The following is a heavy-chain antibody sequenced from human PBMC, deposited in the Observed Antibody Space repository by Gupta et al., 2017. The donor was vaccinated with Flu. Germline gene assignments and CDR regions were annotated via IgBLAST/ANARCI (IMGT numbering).Heavy chain of an antibody. CDR1: GYTFTDYY. Sequence: QVQLVQSGAEVKKPGASVKVSCKASGYTFTDYYMHWVRQAPGQGLEWMGWINPNSGGTNYAQKFQGRVTVTRDTSISTAYMELSRLRSDDTAVYYCARRPGGYDYGDDYWGQGTLATVSS. CDR2: INPNSGGT. D-gene: IGHD5-12*01. CDR3: ARRPGGYDYGDDY. J-gene: IGHJ4*02. V-gene: IGHV1-2*02.